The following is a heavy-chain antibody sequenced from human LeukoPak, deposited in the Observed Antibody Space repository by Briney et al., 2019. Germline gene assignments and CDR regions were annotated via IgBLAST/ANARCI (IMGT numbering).Heavy chain of an antibody. Sequence: SVKVSCKASGGTFSSYAISWVRQAPGQGLEWMGGIIPIFGTANYAQKFQGRVTITADESTSTAYMELSSLRSEDTAVYYCARDKGRYDPGDYYYMDVWGKGTTVTVSS. J-gene: IGHJ6*03. CDR2: IIPIFGTA. V-gene: IGHV1-69*13. D-gene: IGHD5-12*01. CDR3: ARDKGRYDPGDYYYMDV. CDR1: GGTFSSYA.